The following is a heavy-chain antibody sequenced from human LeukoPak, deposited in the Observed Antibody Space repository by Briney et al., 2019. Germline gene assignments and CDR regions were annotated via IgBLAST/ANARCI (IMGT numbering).Heavy chain of an antibody. CDR1: GGSFSGYY. V-gene: IGHV4-34*01. J-gene: IGHJ4*02. CDR2: INDRGRT. D-gene: IGHD3-9*01. CDR3: ARALFVTGSDVGY. Sequence: SETLSLTCAVYGGSFSGYYWSWILQPPGKGLEWIGEINDRGRTNYKASLKSRVTILVDTSKNQFSLRLSSVTAADTAVYYCARALFVTGSDVGYWGQGTLVTVSS.